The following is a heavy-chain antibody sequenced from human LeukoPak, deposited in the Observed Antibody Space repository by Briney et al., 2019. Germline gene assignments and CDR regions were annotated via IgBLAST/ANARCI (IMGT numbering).Heavy chain of an antibody. CDR1: GFTFSSYW. V-gene: IGHV3-74*01. Sequence: GGSLRLSCAASGFTFSSYWMHWVRQAPGKGLVWVSRINSDGSSTSYADPVKGRFTISRDNAKNTLYLQMNSLRAEDTAVYYCASYIGGSGSYYSYYYGMDVWAQGTTVTVSS. CDR2: INSDGSST. D-gene: IGHD3-10*01. J-gene: IGHJ6*02. CDR3: ASYIGGSGSYYSYYYGMDV.